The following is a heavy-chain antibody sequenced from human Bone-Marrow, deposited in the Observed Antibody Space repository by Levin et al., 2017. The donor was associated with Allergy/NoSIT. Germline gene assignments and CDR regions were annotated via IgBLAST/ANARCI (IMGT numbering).Heavy chain of an antibody. CDR2: IIPIFDKS. D-gene: IGHD1-1*01. CDR1: GATFTTNV. J-gene: IGHJ4*02. CDR3: AREGRAGNFDH. Sequence: SVKVSCKVSGATFTTNVTSWLRQAPGQGLEWMGGIIPIFDKSNYAQNFQGRVTITAHDSTSTAYMELSSLRSEDTAVYFCAREGRAGNFDHWGQGTLLTVSS. V-gene: IGHV1-69*13.